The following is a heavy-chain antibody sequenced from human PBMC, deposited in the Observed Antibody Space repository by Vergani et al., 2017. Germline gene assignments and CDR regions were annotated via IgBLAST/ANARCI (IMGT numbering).Heavy chain of an antibody. CDR2: INYVGRT. CDR3: ARSSGGQWPPHRYYYYYRMDG. D-gene: IGHD6-19*01. Sequence: QLQLQESGPGLVKPSETLSLICTVSGGSINPSSSFWGWIRQSPGKGLEWIGSINYVGRTYYIPSLQSRATVFVDTSKNQFSLKLSSVTAADTAVYYSARSSGGQWPPHRYYYYYRMDGWGQGTTVTVSS. J-gene: IGHJ6*02. CDR1: GGSINPSSSF. V-gene: IGHV4-39*01.